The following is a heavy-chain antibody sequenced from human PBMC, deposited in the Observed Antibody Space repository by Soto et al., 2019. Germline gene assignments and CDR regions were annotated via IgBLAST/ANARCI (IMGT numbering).Heavy chain of an antibody. V-gene: IGHV3-23*01. CDR1: GFTFSSYA. CDR3: AKDLGELLFDYFDY. J-gene: IGHJ4*02. Sequence: PGGSLRLSCAASGFTFSSYAMSWVRQAPGKGLEWVSIIFGITGNTYYADSVKGRFTISRDNSKNTLYLKMNRLRAEDTAVYYCAKDLGELLFDYFDYWGQGTLVTVSS. CDR2: IFGITGNT. D-gene: IGHD3-10*01.